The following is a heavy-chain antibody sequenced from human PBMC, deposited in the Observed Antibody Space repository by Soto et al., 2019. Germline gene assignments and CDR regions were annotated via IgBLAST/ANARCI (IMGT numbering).Heavy chain of an antibody. D-gene: IGHD3-22*01. CDR1: GFTFDDYA. J-gene: IGHJ3*02. V-gene: IGHV3-9*01. CDR2: ISWNSGSI. CDR3: ASSTYYYDSSGYYYVRDDAFDI. Sequence: LRLSCAASGFTFDDYAMHWVRQAPGKGLEWVSGISWNSGSIGHADSVKGRFTISRDNAKNSLYLQMNSLRAEDTALYYCASSTYYYDSSGYYYVRDDAFDIWGQGTMVTVSS.